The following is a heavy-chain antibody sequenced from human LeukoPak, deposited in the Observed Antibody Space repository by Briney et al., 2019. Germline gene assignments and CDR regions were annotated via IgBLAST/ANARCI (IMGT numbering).Heavy chain of an antibody. CDR2: INQSGST. Sequence: PSETLSLTCTVSGGSISSSSYYWGWIRQPPGKGLEWIGEINQSGSTNQNPSLKSRVTISIDTSKNQFSLKLSSVTAADTAVYYCARHSSTWELPTLFDYWGQGTLVTVSS. V-gene: IGHV4-39*01. CDR1: GGSISSSSYY. J-gene: IGHJ4*02. CDR3: ARHSSTWELPTLFDY. D-gene: IGHD1-26*01.